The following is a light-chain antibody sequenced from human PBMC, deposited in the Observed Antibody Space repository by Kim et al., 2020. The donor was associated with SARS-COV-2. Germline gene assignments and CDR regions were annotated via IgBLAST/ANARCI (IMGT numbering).Light chain of an antibody. Sequence: SASTGDRVTITCRASQGISSYLAWYQQKPGKAPKLLIYAASTLQSGVPSRFSGGGSGTDFTLTISCLQSEDFATYYCQQYYSYPRTFGQGTKLEI. J-gene: IGKJ2*01. V-gene: IGKV1-8*01. CDR2: AAS. CDR1: QGISSY. CDR3: QQYYSYPRT.